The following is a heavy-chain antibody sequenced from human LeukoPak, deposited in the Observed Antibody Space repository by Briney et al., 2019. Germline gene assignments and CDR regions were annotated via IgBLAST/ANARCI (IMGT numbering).Heavy chain of an antibody. D-gene: IGHD2-15*01. Sequence: GESLKISCKGSGYSFTTSWIGWVRQMPGKGLEWMGIIYPGDSDTKYSPSFQGHVTISADKSISTAYLQWSSLKASDTAIYYCARHVKGYNSLYRHSCHYYYYMDVWGKGTTVTISS. CDR3: ARHVKGYNSLYRHSCHYYYYMDV. J-gene: IGHJ6*03. CDR2: IYPGDSDT. CDR1: GYSFTTSW. V-gene: IGHV5-51*01.